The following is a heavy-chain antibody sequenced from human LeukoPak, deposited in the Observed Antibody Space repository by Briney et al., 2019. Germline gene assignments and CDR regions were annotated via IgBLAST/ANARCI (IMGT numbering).Heavy chain of an antibody. CDR2: VSYSGST. V-gene: IGHV4-30-4*01. CDR1: GDSISSGDYY. Sequence: SETLSLTCTVSGDSISSGDYYWSWVRQPPGKGLQWIGYVSYSGSTYYNPSPKSRVVISLDSSKNQFSLKLSSVTAADTAVYYCARLYADSSSWYFKDYWGQGTLVTVSS. J-gene: IGHJ4*02. CDR3: ARLYADSSSWYFKDY. D-gene: IGHD6-13*01.